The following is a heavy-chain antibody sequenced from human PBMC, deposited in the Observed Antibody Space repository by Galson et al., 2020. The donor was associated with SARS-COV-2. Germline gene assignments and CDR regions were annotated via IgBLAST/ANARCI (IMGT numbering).Heavy chain of an antibody. Sequence: SVKVSCKASGFTFTSSAVQWVRQARGQRLEWIGWIVVGTGKTNYAQKFHARVTITRDLSTSTAYMELRSLSSEDTAVYYCSTLQTTVTTLVDWGQGTLVTVSS. CDR1: GFTFTSSA. CDR3: STLQTTVTTLVD. CDR2: IVVGTGKT. V-gene: IGHV1-58*01. J-gene: IGHJ4*02. D-gene: IGHD4-17*01.